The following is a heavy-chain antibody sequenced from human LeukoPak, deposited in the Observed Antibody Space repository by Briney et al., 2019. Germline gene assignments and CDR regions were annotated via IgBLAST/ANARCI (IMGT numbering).Heavy chain of an antibody. J-gene: IGHJ4*02. CDR1: VDSFNTKW. CDR2: IYPSDSDA. D-gene: IGHD5-12*01. CDR3: AAEVATGYYFDY. Sequence: GESLKISCKGSVDSFNTKWIAWVRQMPGKGLEWMGIIYPSDSDARYSPSFQGQVTISVDKSIRTAYLQWSSLKASDTAMYYCAAEVATGYYFDYWGQGTLVTVSS. V-gene: IGHV5-51*01.